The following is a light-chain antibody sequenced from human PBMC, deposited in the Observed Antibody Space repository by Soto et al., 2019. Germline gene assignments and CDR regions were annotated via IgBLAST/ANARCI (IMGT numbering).Light chain of an antibody. V-gene: IGKV1-39*01. CDR2: VAS. CDR3: QQTFRTPPWT. Sequence: DIQLTQSPSSLSAHVGDRVTITCRTSQNINTFLNWYRQRPGEAPELLIYVASGLRGRVSTRFSGSGSGTDFTLTISGLQPEDSATYYCQQTFRTPPWTLGQGT. J-gene: IGKJ1*01. CDR1: QNINTF.